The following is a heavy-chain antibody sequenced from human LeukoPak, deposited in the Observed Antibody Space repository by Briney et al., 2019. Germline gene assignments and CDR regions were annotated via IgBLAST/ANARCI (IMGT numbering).Heavy chain of an antibody. CDR1: GGSISSYY. CDR2: IYYTGST. CDR3: ARHGHHGDHDY. V-gene: IGHV4-59*08. Sequence: SETLSLTCTVSGGSISSYYWSWIRQPPGKGLEWIGYIYYTGSTNYNPSLKSRVTISLDTSKNQFSLKLTSVTAADTAVYYCARHGHHGDHDYWGQGTLVTVSS. J-gene: IGHJ4*02. D-gene: IGHD2-21*02.